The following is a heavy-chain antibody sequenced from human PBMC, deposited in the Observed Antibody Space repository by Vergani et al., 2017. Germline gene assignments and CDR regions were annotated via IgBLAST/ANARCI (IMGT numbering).Heavy chain of an antibody. Sequence: QLQLQESDPGLVKPSETLSLTCPVSGGPIRSTFYYWGWIRQPPGKGLGWIGTIYYSGSTYYNPSLKSRVTISVDTSKNQFSLKLNSVTAADTAVYYCARHKGQLVPGNYYYYYYMDVWGKGTTVTVSS. D-gene: IGHD3-10*01. V-gene: IGHV4-39*01. CDR2: IYYSGST. CDR3: ARHKGQLVPGNYYYYYYMDV. CDR1: GGPIRSTFYY. J-gene: IGHJ6*03.